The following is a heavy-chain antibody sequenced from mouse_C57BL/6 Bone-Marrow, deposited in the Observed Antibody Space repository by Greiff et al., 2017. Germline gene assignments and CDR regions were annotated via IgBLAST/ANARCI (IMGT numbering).Heavy chain of an antibody. CDR2: ISDGGSYT. J-gene: IGHJ2*01. Sequence: EVHLVESGGGLVKPGGSLKLSCAASGFTFSSYAMSWVRQTPEKRLEWVATISDGGSYTYYPDNVKGRFTISRDNAKNNLYLQMSNLKSEDTAMYYCARAAYDSNFDFDYWGQGTTRTVSS. D-gene: IGHD2-5*01. CDR3: ARAAYDSNFDFDY. CDR1: GFTFSSYA. V-gene: IGHV5-4*01.